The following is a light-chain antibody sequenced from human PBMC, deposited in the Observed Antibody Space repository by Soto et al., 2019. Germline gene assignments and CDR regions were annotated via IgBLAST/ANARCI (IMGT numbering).Light chain of an antibody. Sequence: EIVLTQSPGTLSLSPGERATLSCRASQSVSSSYLAWYQQKPGQAPRLLIYGASSRATVIPDRFSGSGSGTDFTLTINRLEPEDFAVYYCQQYGSSPRFTFGPGTKVDIK. CDR2: GAS. CDR3: QQYGSSPRFT. V-gene: IGKV3-20*01. J-gene: IGKJ3*01. CDR1: QSVSSSY.